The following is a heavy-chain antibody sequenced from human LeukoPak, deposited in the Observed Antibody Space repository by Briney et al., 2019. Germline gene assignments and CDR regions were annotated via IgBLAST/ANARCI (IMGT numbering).Heavy chain of an antibody. CDR2: ISGSGGST. D-gene: IGHD3-22*01. Sequence: GGSLRLSCAASGFTFSSYAMSWVRQAPGKGLEWVSGISGSGGSTDYADSVKGRFTIPRDNSKNTLYLQMNSLRAEDTAVYYCAKVHYYDSSDWGQGTLVTVSS. CDR3: AKVHYYDSSD. V-gene: IGHV3-23*01. J-gene: IGHJ4*02. CDR1: GFTFSSYA.